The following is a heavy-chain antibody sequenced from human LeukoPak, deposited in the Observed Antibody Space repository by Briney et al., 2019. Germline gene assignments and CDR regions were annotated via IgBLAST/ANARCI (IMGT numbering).Heavy chain of an antibody. CDR1: GYTFTGYY. D-gene: IGHD6-6*01. CDR2: ISAYNGNT. Sequence: ASVKVSCKASGYTFTGYYMHWVRQAPGQGLEWMGWISAYNGNTNYAQKLQGRVTMTTDTSTSTAYMELRSLRSDDTAVYYCARDRPRPDGNAFDIWGQGTMVTVSS. V-gene: IGHV1-18*04. J-gene: IGHJ3*02. CDR3: ARDRPRPDGNAFDI.